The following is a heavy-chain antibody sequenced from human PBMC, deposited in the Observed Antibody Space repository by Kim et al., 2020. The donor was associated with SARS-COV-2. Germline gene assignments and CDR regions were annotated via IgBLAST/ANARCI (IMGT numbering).Heavy chain of an antibody. CDR1: GYTFTSYY. Sequence: ASVKVSCKASGYTFTSYYMHWVRQAPGQGLEWMGIINPSGGSTSYAQKFQGRVTMTRDTSTSTVYMELSSLRSKDTAVYYCASAGGLGSGSSTVDYYYYGMDVWGQGTTVTVSS. V-gene: IGHV1-46*01. J-gene: IGHJ6*02. CDR3: ASAGGLGSGSSTVDYYYYGMDV. D-gene: IGHD3-10*01. CDR2: INPSGGST.